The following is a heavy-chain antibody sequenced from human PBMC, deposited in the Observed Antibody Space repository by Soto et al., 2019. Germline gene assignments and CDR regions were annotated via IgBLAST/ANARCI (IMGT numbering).Heavy chain of an antibody. D-gene: IGHD3-3*01. Sequence: SVKVSCKASGGTFSSYTISWVRQAPGQGLEWMGRIIPILGIANYAQKFQGRVTITADKSTSTAYMELSSLRSEDTAVYYCARDSGITIFGVVTSYNWFDPWGQGTLVTVSS. J-gene: IGHJ5*02. CDR1: GGTFSSYT. V-gene: IGHV1-69*04. CDR2: IIPILGIA. CDR3: ARDSGITIFGVVTSYNWFDP.